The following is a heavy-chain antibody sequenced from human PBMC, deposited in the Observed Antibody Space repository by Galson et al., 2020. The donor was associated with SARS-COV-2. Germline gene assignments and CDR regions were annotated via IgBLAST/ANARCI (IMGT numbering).Heavy chain of an antibody. CDR2: ISWDGGTT. J-gene: IGHJ6*02. D-gene: IGHD2-15*01. CDR3: TKPSVSGPGRYFGRDV. Sequence: GGSLRLSCAASGFTFKDYSMHWVRQAPGKGLEWVSVISWDGGTTHYADSVMGRFTISRDNSKKSLYLQMDSLRAEDTALYYCTKPSVSGPGRYFGRDVGGHGTTVTVAS. CDR1: GFTFKDYS. V-gene: IGHV3-43*01.